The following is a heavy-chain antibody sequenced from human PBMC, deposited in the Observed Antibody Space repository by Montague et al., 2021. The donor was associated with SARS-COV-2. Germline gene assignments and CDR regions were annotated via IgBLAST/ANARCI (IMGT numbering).Heavy chain of an antibody. V-gene: IGHV4-34*01. Sequence: SETLSLTCVVYDGSFSGFYWTWIRQPPGKGLEWLGEVNWTGGTKXNPSLKSRLSLSVDTSKNQFSLKLTSVTAADTAVYFCARFFFQHMVRKQYYGLDVWGQGTTVTVSS. CDR2: VNWTGGT. D-gene: IGHD3-10*01. CDR1: DGSFSGFY. CDR3: ARFFFQHMVRKQYYGLDV. J-gene: IGHJ6*02.